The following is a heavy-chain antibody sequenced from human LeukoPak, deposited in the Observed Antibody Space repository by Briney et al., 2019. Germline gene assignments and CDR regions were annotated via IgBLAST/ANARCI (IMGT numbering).Heavy chain of an antibody. D-gene: IGHD6-13*01. Sequence: GGSLRLSRAASGFTFSSYAMHWVRQAPGKGLEWVAVISYDGSNKYYADSVKGRFTISRDNSKNTLYLQMNSLRAEDTAVYYCARDTGYSSSWYKNYYYGMDVWGQGTTVTVSS. CDR3: ARDTGYSSSWYKNYYYGMDV. CDR1: GFTFSSYA. CDR2: ISYDGSNK. V-gene: IGHV3-30-3*01. J-gene: IGHJ6*02.